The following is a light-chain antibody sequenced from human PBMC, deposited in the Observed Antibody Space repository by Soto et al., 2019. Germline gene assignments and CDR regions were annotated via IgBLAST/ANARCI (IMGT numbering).Light chain of an antibody. Sequence: EIVLTQSPATLSSFPGDRVTLSCRASQAVNTRLAWYQHKPGQAPRLLIYLTSNRAGGIPARFSGSGSGTDFTLTISDVQPEDFAVYYCHQRQSWPRTFGQGTKVDIK. CDR1: QAVNTR. CDR3: HQRQSWPRT. J-gene: IGKJ1*01. CDR2: LTS. V-gene: IGKV3-11*01.